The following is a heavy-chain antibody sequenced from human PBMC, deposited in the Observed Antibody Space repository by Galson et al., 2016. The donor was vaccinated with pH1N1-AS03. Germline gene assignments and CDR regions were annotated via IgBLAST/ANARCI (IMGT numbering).Heavy chain of an antibody. CDR1: GYTFTSYT. CDR2: INTNTGNP. V-gene: IGHV7-4-1*01. Sequence: SVKVSCKASGYTFTSYTMIWVRQAPGQGLECMGCINTNTGNPTYAQGFTGRFAFSLDTSVSTPYLQIGSLKAEDTAVYYCARGYMSVSGCWDYWGQGTRVTVSS. D-gene: IGHD6-19*01. CDR3: ARGYMSVSGCWDY. J-gene: IGHJ4*02.